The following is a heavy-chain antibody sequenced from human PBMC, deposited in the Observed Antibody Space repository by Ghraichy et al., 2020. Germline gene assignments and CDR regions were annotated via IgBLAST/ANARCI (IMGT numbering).Heavy chain of an antibody. V-gene: IGHV3-7*01. D-gene: IGHD6-13*01. J-gene: IGHJ4*02. CDR1: GFTFSDYW. CDR2: IRKDGGTQ. CDR3: ARHGSWVFDY. Sequence: SCAASGFTFSDYWMGWVRQAPGKGLEWVANIRKDGGTQYYVDSVKGRFTISRDNAKNSLYLEMNSLRAEDSAVYYCARHGSWVFDYWGQGTLVTVSS.